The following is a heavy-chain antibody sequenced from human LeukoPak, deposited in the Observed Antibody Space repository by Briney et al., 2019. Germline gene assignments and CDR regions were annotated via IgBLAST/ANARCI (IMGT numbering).Heavy chain of an antibody. V-gene: IGHV3-23*01. CDR1: GFTFSNYA. J-gene: IGHJ4*02. D-gene: IGHD4-17*01. CDR2: ISGSGGTT. CDR3: ANRGNTVTTLDY. Sequence: GGSLRLSCAASGFTFSNYAMSWVRQAPGKGLDWVSGISGSGGTTYYADSVKGRFTIFRDNSKNTLYLQMNSLRAEDTAVYYCANRGNTVTTLDYWGQGTLVTVSS.